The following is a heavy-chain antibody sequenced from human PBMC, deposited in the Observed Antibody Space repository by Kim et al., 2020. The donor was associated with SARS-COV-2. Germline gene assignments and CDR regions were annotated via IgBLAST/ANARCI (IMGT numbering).Heavy chain of an antibody. D-gene: IGHD2-21*01. CDR3: AMGAIGCFDN. V-gene: IGHV4-59*02. Sequence: SDTLSLTCTVSGGSVSSYYWTWIRQPPGKGLEWIGYVYYSGSTNYNPSLKSRVTISVDTSKNQFSLKLSSVTAADTAVYYCAMGAIGCFDNWRQGTLVTV. CDR2: VYYSGST. J-gene: IGHJ4*02. CDR1: GGSVSSYY.